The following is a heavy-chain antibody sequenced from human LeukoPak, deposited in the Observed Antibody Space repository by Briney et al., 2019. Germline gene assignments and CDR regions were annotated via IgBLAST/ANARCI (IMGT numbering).Heavy chain of an antibody. V-gene: IGHV3-74*01. J-gene: IGHJ5*02. CDR3: VRDLRQCIGGACYA. CDR1: GFTFSSHW. CDR2: INSDGSST. D-gene: IGHD2-21*02. Sequence: GGSLRLSCAASGFTFSSHWMYWVRQAPGKGLVWVSRINSDGSSTNYADSVKGRFTISRDSAKNTLYLQMNSLRAEDTAVFYCVRDLRQCIGGACYAWGQGALVTVSS.